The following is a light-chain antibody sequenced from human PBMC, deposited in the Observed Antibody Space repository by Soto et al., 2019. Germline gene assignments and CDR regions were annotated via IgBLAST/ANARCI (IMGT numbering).Light chain of an antibody. CDR1: QSVSSNY. CDR2: GAS. CDR3: QHYSSQT. Sequence: EVVLTQSPGTLSLSPGERATLSCRASQSVSSNYLAWYQQRPGQAPRLLIYGASSRATGIPDRFSGSGSGTDFTLTISRLEPEDSAVYFCQHYSSQTFGQWTKVEIK. J-gene: IGKJ1*01. V-gene: IGKV3-20*01.